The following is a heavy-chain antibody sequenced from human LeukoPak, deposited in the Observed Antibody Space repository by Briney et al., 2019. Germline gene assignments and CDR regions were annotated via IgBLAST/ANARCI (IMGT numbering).Heavy chain of an antibody. CDR3: ARDPGAVADTEVDY. V-gene: IGHV4-61*02. J-gene: IGHJ4*02. Sequence: TSETLSLTCTVSGGSISSGSYYWSWIRQPAGKGLEWIGRIYTSGSTNYNPSLKSRVTISVDTSKNQFSLKLSSVTAADTAVYYCARDPGAVADTEVDYWGQGTLVTVSS. CDR2: IYTSGST. D-gene: IGHD6-19*01. CDR1: GGSISSGSYY.